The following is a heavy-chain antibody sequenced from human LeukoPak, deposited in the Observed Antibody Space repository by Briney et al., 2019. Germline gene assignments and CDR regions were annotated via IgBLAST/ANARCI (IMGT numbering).Heavy chain of an antibody. J-gene: IGHJ4*02. D-gene: IGHD2-8*01. Sequence: PSETLSLTCTVSGGSISSYYWSWIRQPPGKGLEWIGYIYYSGSTNYNPSLKSRVTIPVDTSKNQFSLKLSSVTAADTAVYYCARDKRMNGYFDYWGQGTLVTVSS. CDR1: GGSISSYY. CDR2: IYYSGST. V-gene: IGHV4-59*01. CDR3: ARDKRMNGYFDY.